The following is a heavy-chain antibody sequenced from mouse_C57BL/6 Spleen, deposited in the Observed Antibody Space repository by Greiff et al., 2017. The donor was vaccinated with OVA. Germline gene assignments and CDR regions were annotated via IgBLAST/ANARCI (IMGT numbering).Heavy chain of an antibody. D-gene: IGHD2-1*01. Sequence: VQLQQSGPVLVKPGASVKMSCKASGYTFTDYYMNWVKQSHGKSLEWIGVINPYNGGTSYNQMLKGKTTLTVAKSSSTAYMELNSLTSEDYAVYYYARGYYGQYYFDYWGQGPTLTVAS. CDR1: GYTFTDYY. CDR2: INPYNGGT. V-gene: IGHV1-19*01. CDR3: ARGYYGQYYFDY. J-gene: IGHJ2*01.